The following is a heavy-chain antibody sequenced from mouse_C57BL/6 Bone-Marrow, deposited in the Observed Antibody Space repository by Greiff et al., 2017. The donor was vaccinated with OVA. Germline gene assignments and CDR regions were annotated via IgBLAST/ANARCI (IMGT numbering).Heavy chain of an antibody. J-gene: IGHJ2*01. CDR2: IYPGDGDT. CDR1: GYAFSSSW. CDR3: ARKRKNYYGSSYEDY. V-gene: IGHV1-82*01. Sequence: QVQLKESGPELVKPGASVKISCKASGYAFSSSWMNWVKQRPGKGLEWIGRIYPGDGDTNYNGKFKGKATLTADKSSSTAYMQLSSLTSEDSAVYFCARKRKNYYGSSYEDYWGQGTTLTVSS. D-gene: IGHD1-1*01.